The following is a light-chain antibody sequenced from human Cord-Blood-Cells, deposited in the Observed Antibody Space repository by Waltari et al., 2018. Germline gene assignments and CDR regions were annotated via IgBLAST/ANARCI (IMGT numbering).Light chain of an antibody. Sequence: QSDLTQPASVSGSPGQSITISCTGTSSDVGGYNYVSWYQQPPGKAPKLMISDVSNRPAAVSTRFSGPKSGDTAALTMSALQAEHDADYYCSPYTSTSTLVFGGGTKLTVL. CDR1: SSDVGGYNY. CDR2: DVS. J-gene: IGLJ2*01. CDR3: SPYTSTSTLV. V-gene: IGLV2-14*01.